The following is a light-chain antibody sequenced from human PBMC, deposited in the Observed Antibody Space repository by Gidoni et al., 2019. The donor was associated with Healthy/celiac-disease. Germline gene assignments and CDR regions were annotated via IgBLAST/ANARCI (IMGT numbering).Light chain of an antibody. CDR2: GAA. CDR3: QQYGSSPQT. V-gene: IGKV3-20*01. J-gene: IGKJ4*01. Sequence: ETVLTQTPGTLSLSPGERATRPCRASQSVSSSYLAWYQQKPGQAPRLLIYGAASRATGIPDRFSGSGSGTDFTLTISRLEPEDFAVYYCQQYGSSPQTFGGGTKVEIK. CDR1: QSVSSSY.